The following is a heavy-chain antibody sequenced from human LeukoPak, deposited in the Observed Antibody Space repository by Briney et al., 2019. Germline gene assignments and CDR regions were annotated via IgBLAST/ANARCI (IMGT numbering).Heavy chain of an antibody. Sequence: GASVKVSCKASGGTFSSYAISWVRQAPGQGLEWMGRIIPIFGTANYAQKFQGRVTITTDESTSTAYMELSSLRSEDTAVYYCASLEYSSSLDYSDYWGQGTLVTVSS. CDR2: IIPIFGTA. D-gene: IGHD6-6*01. CDR3: ASLEYSSSLDYSDY. V-gene: IGHV1-69*05. J-gene: IGHJ4*02. CDR1: GGTFSSYA.